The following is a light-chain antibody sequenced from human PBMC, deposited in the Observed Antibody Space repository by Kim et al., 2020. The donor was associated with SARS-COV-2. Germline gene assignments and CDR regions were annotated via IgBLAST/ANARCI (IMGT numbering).Light chain of an antibody. CDR2: YDS. V-gene: IGLV3-21*04. CDR3: QVWDSSSDHRVV. J-gene: IGLJ2*01. CDR1: SIGSKR. Sequence: GKTAAVSCGGTSIGSKRVSWYQQKSGQAPLLVISYDSDRPSGIPERFSGSNSGNTATLTISRVEAGDEADYYCQVWDSSSDHRVVFGGGTQLTVL.